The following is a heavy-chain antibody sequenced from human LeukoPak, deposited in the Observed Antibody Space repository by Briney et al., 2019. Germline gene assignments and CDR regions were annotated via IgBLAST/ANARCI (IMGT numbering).Heavy chain of an antibody. D-gene: IGHD3-16*01. CDR2: FDPEDGET. J-gene: IGHJ6*02. V-gene: IGHV1-24*01. CDR1: GYTLTELS. CDR3: ARDTPTAGGVHYYYGMDV. Sequence: ASVKVSCKVSGYTLTELSMHWVRQAPGKGLEWMGGFDPEDGETIYAQKFQGRVTMTEDTSTDTAYMELSSLRSEDTAVYYCARDTPTAGGVHYYYGMDVWGQGTTVTVSS.